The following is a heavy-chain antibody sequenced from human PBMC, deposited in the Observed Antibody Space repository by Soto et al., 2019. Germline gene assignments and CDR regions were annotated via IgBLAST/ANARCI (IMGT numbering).Heavy chain of an antibody. J-gene: IGHJ4*02. V-gene: IGHV3-23*01. CDR1: GFTFSRYA. CDR2: ICGSAGCT. CDR3: AKVLRDGLRTFAS. Sequence: GGSLRLSCAASGFTFSRYAMSWVRQTPEKGLEWVSAICGSAGCTFYADSVKGRFTISRDNSRNTLFLQMNSLRAEDTALYYCAKVLRDGLRTFASWGQGTLVTVSS. D-gene: IGHD2-15*01.